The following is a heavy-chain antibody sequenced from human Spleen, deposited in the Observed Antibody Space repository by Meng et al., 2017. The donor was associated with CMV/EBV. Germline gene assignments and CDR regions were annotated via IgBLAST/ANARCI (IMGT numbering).Heavy chain of an antibody. J-gene: IGHJ6*02. D-gene: IGHD6-19*01. V-gene: IGHV1-3*02. Sequence: ASVKVSCKASGYTFTSYAMHWVRQAPGQRLEWMGWSNAGNGNTKYSQEFQGRVTITRDTSASTAYMELSSLRSEDTAVYYCASFSIAVAGRVYYYYYGMDVWGQGTTVTVSS. CDR2: SNAGNGNT. CDR3: ASFSIAVAGRVYYYYYGMDV. CDR1: GYTFTSYA.